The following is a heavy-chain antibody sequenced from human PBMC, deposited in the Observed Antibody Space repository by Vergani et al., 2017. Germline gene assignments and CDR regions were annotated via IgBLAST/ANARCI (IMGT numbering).Heavy chain of an antibody. CDR1: GFTFSSYW. CDR2: INNDGSST. CDR3: ARALDDFWGGYYTFDY. Sequence: EVQLVESGGGLVQPGGSLRLSCAASGFTFSSYWMHWVRQAPGKGLVWVSRINNDGSSTSYADSVKGRFTISRDNAKNTLYLQMNSLRAEDTAVYYCARALDDFWGGYYTFDYWGQGTLVTVSS. J-gene: IGHJ4*02. V-gene: IGHV3-74*01. D-gene: IGHD3-3*01.